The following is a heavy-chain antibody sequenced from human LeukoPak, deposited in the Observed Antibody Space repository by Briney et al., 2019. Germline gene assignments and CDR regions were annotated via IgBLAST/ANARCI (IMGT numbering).Heavy chain of an antibody. CDR2: IKQDGSEK. V-gene: IGHV3-7*01. CDR3: AIDSSGWYNGYYYGMDV. CDR1: GFTFSSYW. Sequence: GGSLRLSCAASGFTFSSYWMSWVRQAPGKALEWVANIKQDGSEKYYVDSVKGRFTISRDNAKNSLYLQMNSLRAEDTAVYYCAIDSSGWYNGYYYGMDVWAKGPRSPSP. J-gene: IGHJ6*02. D-gene: IGHD6-19*01.